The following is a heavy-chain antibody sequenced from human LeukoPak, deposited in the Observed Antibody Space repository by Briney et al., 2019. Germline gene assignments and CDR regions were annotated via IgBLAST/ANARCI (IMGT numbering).Heavy chain of an antibody. D-gene: IGHD4-17*01. J-gene: IGHJ4*02. CDR1: GYSITSGYY. Sequence: PSETLSLTCIVSGYSITSGYYWGWIRQPPGKGLEWIGSIYYSGSTYYNPSLKSRVTISVDTSKNQFSLKLSSVTAADTAVYYCARGADYGLYYFDYWGQGTLVTVSS. V-gene: IGHV4-38-2*02. CDR3: ARGADYGLYYFDY. CDR2: IYYSGST.